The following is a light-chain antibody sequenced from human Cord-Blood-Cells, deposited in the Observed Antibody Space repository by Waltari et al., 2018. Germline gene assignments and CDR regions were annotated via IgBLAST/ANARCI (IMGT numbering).Light chain of an antibody. V-gene: IGKV3-15*01. CDR2: GAS. CDR1: QSVSSN. Sequence: IVMPQSPATLSVPPRARATHSCRASQSVSSNLAWYQQKPGQAPRLLIYGASTRATGIPARFSGSGSGTEFTLTISSLQSEDFAVYYCQQYNNWPRTFGQGTKVDIK. CDR3: QQYNNWPRT. J-gene: IGKJ1*01.